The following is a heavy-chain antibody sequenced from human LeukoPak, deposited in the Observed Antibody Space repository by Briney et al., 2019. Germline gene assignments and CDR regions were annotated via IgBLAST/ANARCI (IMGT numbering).Heavy chain of an antibody. Sequence: GGSLRLSCAASGFTFSSYAMSWVRQAPGKGLEWVSAISGSGGSTYYADSVKGRFTISRDNSKNNLYLQMNSLRAEDTAVYYCAKDAPVNIVVVPAANSWGQGTLVTVSS. V-gene: IGHV3-23*01. J-gene: IGHJ4*02. D-gene: IGHD2-2*01. CDR2: ISGSGGST. CDR3: AKDAPVNIVVVPAANS. CDR1: GFTFSSYA.